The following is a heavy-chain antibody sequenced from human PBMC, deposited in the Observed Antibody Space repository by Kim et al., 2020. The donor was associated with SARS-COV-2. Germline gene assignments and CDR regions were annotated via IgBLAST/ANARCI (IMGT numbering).Heavy chain of an antibody. D-gene: IGHD1-26*01. V-gene: IGHV3-66*01. J-gene: IGHJ6*02. Sequence: SVKGRFTISRDNTKNTLYLQMNSLRAEDTAVYYCARDPGESSYYYYGMDVWGQGTTVTVSS. CDR3: ARDPGESSYYYYGMDV.